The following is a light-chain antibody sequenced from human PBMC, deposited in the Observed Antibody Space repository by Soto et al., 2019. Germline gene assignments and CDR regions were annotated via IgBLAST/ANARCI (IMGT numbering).Light chain of an antibody. CDR3: HQYNAWPPRT. CDR1: QSISDN. V-gene: IGKV3-15*01. J-gene: IGKJ1*01. Sequence: ETVMTQTPATLSLSPGERATLSCRASQSISDNLAWYQQKPGQAPRLIIYTASIRATGIPARFSGSGSGTEFTLTISSLQSEDSAISSSHQYNAWPPRTFGPGTK. CDR2: TAS.